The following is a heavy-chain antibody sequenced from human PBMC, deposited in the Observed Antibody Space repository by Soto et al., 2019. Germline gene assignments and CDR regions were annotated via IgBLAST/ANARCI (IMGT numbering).Heavy chain of an antibody. Sequence: SETLSLTCTVSSGSVSSSSPYWRWLRQPPGKGLEGIGYIYYSGRTYYNPSLHGRVTVSVDGSKNQFSLRRSSAXASATAGYYCARFPLQFGAVPDVYSFVRWGPAPLLTVYS. D-gene: IGHD6-19*01. CDR3: ARFPLQFGAVPDVYSFVR. V-gene: IGHV4-61*01. CDR2: IYYSGRT. J-gene: IGHJ4*02. CDR1: SGSVSSSSPY.